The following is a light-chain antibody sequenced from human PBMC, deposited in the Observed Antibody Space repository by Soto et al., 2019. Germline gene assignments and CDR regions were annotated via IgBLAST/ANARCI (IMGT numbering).Light chain of an antibody. V-gene: IGKV3-15*01. CDR1: QSVSSN. CDR2: GAS. Sequence: EIVMTQSPATLSVSPGERATLSCRASQSVSSNLAWYQQRPGQAPRLLFHGASTSATGIPVRFSGSGSGTEVNLTISSLQSEDFAVYYCQQHDNWPITFGGGTKV. CDR3: QQHDNWPIT. J-gene: IGKJ4*01.